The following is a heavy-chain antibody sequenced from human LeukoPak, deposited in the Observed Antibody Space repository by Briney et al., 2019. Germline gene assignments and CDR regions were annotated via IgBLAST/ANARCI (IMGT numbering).Heavy chain of an antibody. J-gene: IGHJ5*02. D-gene: IGHD3-10*01. CDR2: ISSSGSTI. CDR3: ARDRSYYGSGSYSDWFDP. V-gene: IGHV3-48*03. CDR1: GFTFSSYE. Sequence: GGSLRLSCAASGFTFSSYEMNWVRQAPGKGLEWVSYISSSGSTIYYADSVKGRFTISRDNAKNSLYLQMNSLRAEDTAVYYCARDRSYYGSGSYSDWFDPWGQGTLVTVSS.